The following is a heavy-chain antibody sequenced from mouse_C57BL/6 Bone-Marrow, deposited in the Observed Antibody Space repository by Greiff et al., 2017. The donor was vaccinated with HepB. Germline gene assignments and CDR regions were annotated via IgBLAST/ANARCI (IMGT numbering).Heavy chain of an antibody. CDR2: INPNNGGT. CDR1: GYTFTDYY. Sequence: VQLQQSGPELVKPGASVKISCKASGYTFTDYYMNWVKQSHGKSLEWIGDINPNNGGTSYNQKFKGKATLTVDKSSSTAYMELRSLTSEDSAVYYCARDEQDSSGYVYYAMDYWGQGTSVTVSS. V-gene: IGHV1-26*01. D-gene: IGHD3-2*02. J-gene: IGHJ4*01. CDR3: ARDEQDSSGYVYYAMDY.